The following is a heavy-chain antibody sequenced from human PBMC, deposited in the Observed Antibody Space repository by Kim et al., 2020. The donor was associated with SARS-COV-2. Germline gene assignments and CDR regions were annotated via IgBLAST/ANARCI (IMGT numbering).Heavy chain of an antibody. J-gene: IGHJ4*02. CDR3: AREGDSSSSDY. V-gene: IGHV1-69*01. CDR2: A. D-gene: IGHD6-6*01. Sequence: ANYAQKFQGRVTITADESTSTAYMELSSLRSEDTAVYYCAREGDSSSSDYWGQGTLVTVSS.